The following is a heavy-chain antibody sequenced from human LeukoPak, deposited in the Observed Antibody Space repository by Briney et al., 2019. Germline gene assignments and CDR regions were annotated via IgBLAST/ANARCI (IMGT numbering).Heavy chain of an antibody. CDR2: IYPGDSDA. CDR3: ARPSSGWTSRLGL. V-gene: IGHV5-51*01. J-gene: IGHJ4*02. CDR1: GYTFTDYN. Sequence: GESLKISCKGSGYTFTDYNIGWVRQMPRKGLEWMGIIYPGDSDARYSPSFQGQVTISADKSTSTTYLQWRSLKASDTVMYYCARPSSGWTSRLGLWGQGTLVTVSS. D-gene: IGHD6-19*01.